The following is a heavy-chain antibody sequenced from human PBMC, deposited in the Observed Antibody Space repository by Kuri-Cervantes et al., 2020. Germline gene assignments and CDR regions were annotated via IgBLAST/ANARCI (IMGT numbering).Heavy chain of an antibody. CDR3: ARGEAKWEVYYYYYYMDV. CDR1: GFTFSDYY. V-gene: IGHV3-69-1*01. D-gene: IGHD1-26*01. J-gene: IGHJ6*03. Sequence: ETLSLTCAASGFTFSDYYMNWVRQAPGKGLEWVSSISSSSTIYYADSVKGRFTISRDNAKNSLYLQMNSLRAEDTAVYYCARGEAKWEVYYYYYYMDVWGKGTTVTVSS. CDR2: ISSSSTI.